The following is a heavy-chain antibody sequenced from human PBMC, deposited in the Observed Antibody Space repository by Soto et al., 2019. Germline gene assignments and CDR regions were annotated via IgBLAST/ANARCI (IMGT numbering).Heavy chain of an antibody. CDR1: GFTFGSDA. D-gene: IGHD3-10*01. CDR3: ATSSAASTRFDY. Sequence: GXSXRLSCAASGFTFGSDAMSWVRQAPGKGLEWVSAIXGSGAXTYYAASVTGXXTISRANXXNTLSLQMNSLRAEDTAVYYCATSSAASTRFDYWGQGTLVTVSS. V-gene: IGHV3-23*01. J-gene: IGHJ4*02. CDR2: IXGSGAXT.